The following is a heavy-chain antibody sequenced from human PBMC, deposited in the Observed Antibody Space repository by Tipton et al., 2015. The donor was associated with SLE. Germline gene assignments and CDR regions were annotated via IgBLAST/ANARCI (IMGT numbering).Heavy chain of an antibody. D-gene: IGHD3-3*01. CDR1: GDTFTTYG. J-gene: IGHJ5*02. V-gene: IGHV1-69*01. Sequence: QVQLVQSGAEVKRPGSSVKVSCKASGDTFTTYGLSWVRQAPGHGLEWMGGTIPLFPRSFYAQNFQGRLTITTHESANTAYMDLSSLTSDDTAVYYCAKGAGMVINNWFDPWGQGTLVTVSS. CDR3: AKGAGMVINNWFDP. CDR2: TIPLFPRS.